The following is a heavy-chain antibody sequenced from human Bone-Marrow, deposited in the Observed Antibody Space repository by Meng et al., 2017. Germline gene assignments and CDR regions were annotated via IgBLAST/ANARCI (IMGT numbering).Heavy chain of an antibody. CDR1: GFSLSTSGMC. Sequence: SGPTLVKPTQTLTLTCTFSGFSLSTSGMCVSWVRQPPGKDLEWLALIAWDDDKYYSTSLKTRLTISKDTSKNQVVLTMPNMDPVDTATYYCARCLIAAAGADNWFDPWGQGTLVTVSS. CDR3: ARCLIAAAGADNWFDP. V-gene: IGHV2-70*20. J-gene: IGHJ5*02. D-gene: IGHD6-13*01. CDR2: IAWDDDK.